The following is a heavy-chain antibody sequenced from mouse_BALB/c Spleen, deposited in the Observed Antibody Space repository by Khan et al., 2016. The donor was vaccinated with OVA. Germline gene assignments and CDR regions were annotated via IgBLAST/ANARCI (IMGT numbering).Heavy chain of an antibody. J-gene: IGHJ2*01. CDR1: GYSITSGYA. CDR3: ARGNYYGCYFDY. CDR2: ISYSGGT. D-gene: IGHD1-1*01. Sequence: EVQLQESGPGLVKPSQSLSLTCTVTGYSITSGYAWNWIRQFPGNKLEWMGYISYSGGTSYNPSLKSRISITRDTSKNQFFLQLNSVTTEDTATYDCARGNYYGCYFDYWGQGTPLTVSS. V-gene: IGHV3-2*02.